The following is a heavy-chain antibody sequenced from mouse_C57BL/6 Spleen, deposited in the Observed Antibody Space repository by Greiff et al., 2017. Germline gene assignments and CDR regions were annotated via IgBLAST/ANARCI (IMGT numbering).Heavy chain of an antibody. J-gene: IGHJ2*01. CDR3: ARSDITTVVATREFDY. Sequence: QVQLKQSGPELVKPGASVKISCKASGYAFSSSWMNWVKQRPGKGLEWIGRIYPGDGDTNYNGKFKGKATLTADKSSSTAYMQLSSLTSEDSAVYFCARSDITTVVATREFDYWGQGTTLTVSS. D-gene: IGHD1-1*01. CDR1: GYAFSSSW. V-gene: IGHV1-82*01. CDR2: IYPGDGDT.